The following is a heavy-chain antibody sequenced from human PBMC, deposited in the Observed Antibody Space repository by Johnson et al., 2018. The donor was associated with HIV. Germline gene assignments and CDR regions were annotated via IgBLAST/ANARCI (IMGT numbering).Heavy chain of an antibody. CDR1: GFTFDDYA. CDR3: ARGRASAFDI. Sequence: VQLVESGGGLVQPGRSLRLSCAASGFTFDDYAMHWVRQAPGKGLEWVANIKQDGSEKYYVDSVKGRLTISRDNAKNSLYLQMNSLRAEDTAVYFCARGRASAFDIWGQGTMVTVSS. D-gene: IGHD5-12*01. V-gene: IGHV3-7*01. CDR2: IKQDGSEK. J-gene: IGHJ3*02.